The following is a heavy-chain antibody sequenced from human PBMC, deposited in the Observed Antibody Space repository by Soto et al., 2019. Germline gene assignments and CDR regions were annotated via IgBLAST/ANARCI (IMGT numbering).Heavy chain of an antibody. Sequence: QVQLQESGPGLVKPSQTLSLTCTFSVGSISSGDSYWSWIRQPPGKGLEWIGYILYSGTTNYNPSLESRLTISVDTSKNQFSLKLTSVTAADTAVYYCARNGALDYWGRGTLVTVSS. CDR3: ARNGALDY. V-gene: IGHV4-30-4*01. J-gene: IGHJ4*02. D-gene: IGHD2-8*01. CDR2: ILYSGTT. CDR1: VGSISSGDSY.